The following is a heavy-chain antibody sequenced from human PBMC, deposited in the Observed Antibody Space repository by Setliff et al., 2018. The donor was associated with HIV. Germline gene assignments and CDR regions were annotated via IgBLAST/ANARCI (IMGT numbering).Heavy chain of an antibody. CDR3: ARGPHSESYSADWNFDL. CDR2: ISAYNGNT. Sequence: ASVKVSCKASGYTFTSYGISWVRQAPGQGLEWMGWISAYNGNTNYAQKLQGRVTMTTDTSTSTAYMELRSLRSDDTAVYYCARGPHSESYSADWNFDLWGRGTLVTVSS. CDR1: GYTFTSYG. J-gene: IGHJ2*01. D-gene: IGHD1-26*01. V-gene: IGHV1-18*01.